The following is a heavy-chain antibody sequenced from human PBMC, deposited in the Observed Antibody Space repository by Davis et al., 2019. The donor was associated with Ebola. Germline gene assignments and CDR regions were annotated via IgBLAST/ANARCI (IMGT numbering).Heavy chain of an antibody. CDR3: AKGVAARRDLDH. D-gene: IGHD6-6*01. J-gene: IGHJ4*02. CDR2: ISYDGIYK. CDR1: GFTFSSYS. Sequence: GESLKISCAASGFTFSSYSMNWVRQAPGKGLEWVAVISYDGIYKYYADSVKGRFTISRDNSNNTLYLQMNSLRAEDTAVYYCAKGVAARRDLDHWGQGTLVTVSS. V-gene: IGHV3-30*18.